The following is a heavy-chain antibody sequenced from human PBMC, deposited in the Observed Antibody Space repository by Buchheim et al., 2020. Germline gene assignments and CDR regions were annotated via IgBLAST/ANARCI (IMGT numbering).Heavy chain of an antibody. CDR3: ARDRGVLVPGLRMNYYYGMDV. D-gene: IGHD2-2*01. J-gene: IGHJ6*02. CDR1: GGSISSGGYY. V-gene: IGHV4-31*03. CDR2: IYYSGST. Sequence: QVQLQESGPGLVKPSQTLSLTCTVSGGSISSGGYYWSWIRQHPGKGLEWIGYIYYSGSTYYNPSLKSRVTISVDTSKNQFSLKLSSVTAADTAVYYCARDRGVLVPGLRMNYYYGMDVWGQGTT.